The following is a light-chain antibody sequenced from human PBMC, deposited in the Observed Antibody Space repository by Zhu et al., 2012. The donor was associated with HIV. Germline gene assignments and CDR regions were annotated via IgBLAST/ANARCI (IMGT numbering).Light chain of an antibody. CDR3: QQYYTPSYT. Sequence: DIQMTQSPSTLSASVGDRVTIACRASQNVYKFLAWYQQKPDKAPKVLIYEASKLQTGVPSRFSGSGSETEFTLTISSLQPDDFASYSCQQYYTPSYTFGQGTKLQIK. V-gene: IGKV1-5*03. J-gene: IGKJ2*01. CDR1: QNVYKF. CDR2: EAS.